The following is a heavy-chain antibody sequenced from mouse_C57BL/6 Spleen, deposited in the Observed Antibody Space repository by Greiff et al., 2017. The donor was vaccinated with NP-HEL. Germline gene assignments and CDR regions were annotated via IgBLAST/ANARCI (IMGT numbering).Heavy chain of an antibody. CDR1: GFSLSTSGMG. V-gene: IGHV8-12*01. Sequence: ESGPGILQSSQTLSLTCSFSGFSLSTSGMGVSWIRQPSGKGLEWLAHIYWDDDKRYNPSLKSRLTISKDTSRNQVFLKITSVDTADTATYYCARTEYGYEGTWFAYWGQGTLVTVSA. J-gene: IGHJ3*01. CDR2: IYWDDDK. CDR3: ARTEYGYEGTWFAY. D-gene: IGHD2-2*01.